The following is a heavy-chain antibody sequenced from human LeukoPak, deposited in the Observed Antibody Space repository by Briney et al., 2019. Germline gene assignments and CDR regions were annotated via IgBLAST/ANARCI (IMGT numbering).Heavy chain of an antibody. D-gene: IGHD3-22*01. CDR2: IYTSGST. Sequence: SETLSLTCTVSGGSISSYYWSWIRQPAGKGLEWIGRIYTSGSTNYNPSLKSRVTMSVDTSKNQFSLKLSSVTAADTAVYYCARSRYYYDSSGYYPFDYWGQGTLVTVSS. CDR1: GGSISSYY. CDR3: ARSRYYYDSSGYYPFDY. V-gene: IGHV4-4*07. J-gene: IGHJ4*02.